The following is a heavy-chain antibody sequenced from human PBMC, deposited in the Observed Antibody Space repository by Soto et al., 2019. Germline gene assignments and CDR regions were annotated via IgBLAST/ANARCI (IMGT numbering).Heavy chain of an antibody. J-gene: IGHJ6*02. CDR2: ISNDGSNK. Sequence: QVQLVESGGGVVQPGRSLRLSCAASGFTFSSYGMHWVRQAPGKGLEWVAVISNDGSNKYYADSVKGRFTISRDNSKNTLYLQMNSMSAEDTDVYYCAKGLRSYGAHYDYYGMDVWGQGTTVTVSS. V-gene: IGHV3-30*18. CDR1: GFTFSSYG. CDR3: AKGLRSYGAHYDYYGMDV. D-gene: IGHD1-26*01.